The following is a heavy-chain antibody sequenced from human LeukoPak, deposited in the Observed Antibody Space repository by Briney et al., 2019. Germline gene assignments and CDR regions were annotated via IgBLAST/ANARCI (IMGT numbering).Heavy chain of an antibody. D-gene: IGHD6-19*01. Sequence: ASVKVSCKASGYTFTGYYMHWVRQAPGQGLEWMGRINPNSGGTNYAQKFQGRVTMTRDTSISTAYMELSRLRSDDTAVYYCARGIAVAGPTGANWFDPWGQGTLVTVSS. CDR3: ARGIAVAGPTGANWFDP. V-gene: IGHV1-2*06. J-gene: IGHJ5*02. CDR1: GYTFTGYY. CDR2: INPNSGGT.